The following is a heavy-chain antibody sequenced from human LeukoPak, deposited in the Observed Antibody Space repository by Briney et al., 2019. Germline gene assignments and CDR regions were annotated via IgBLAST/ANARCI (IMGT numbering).Heavy chain of an antibody. D-gene: IGHD5-24*01. CDR2: INPDSGNT. J-gene: IGHJ3*01. CDR3: ARIRDGYNDAYDL. CDR1: GYTFTNSY. V-gene: IGHV1-46*01. Sequence: ASVKVSCKASGYTFTNSYIHWVRQAPGQVLEWMGLINPDSGNTNYAQNFQGRVTFTRDTSTSTVYMELSSLRSEDTAIYYCARIRDGYNDAYDLWGQGTVVTVPS.